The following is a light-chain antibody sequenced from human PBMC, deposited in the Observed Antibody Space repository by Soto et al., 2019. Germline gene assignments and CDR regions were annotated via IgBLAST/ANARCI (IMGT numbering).Light chain of an antibody. CDR1: SSNIGAGYD. CDR2: GNS. CDR3: QSYDSSLSASEV. V-gene: IGLV1-40*01. Sequence: QSVLTQPPSVSGAPGQRVTISCTGRSSNIGAGYDVHWYQQLPGTAPKLLIYGNSNRPSGVPDRFSGSKSGTSASLAITGLQAEDEADYYCQSYDSSLSASEVFGGGTKLTVL. J-gene: IGLJ3*02.